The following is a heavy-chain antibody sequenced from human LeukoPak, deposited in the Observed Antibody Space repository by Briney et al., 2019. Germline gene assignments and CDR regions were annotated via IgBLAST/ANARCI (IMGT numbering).Heavy chain of an antibody. J-gene: IGHJ4*02. D-gene: IGHD5-18*01. V-gene: IGHV3-11*06. Sequence: GGSLRLSCAASGFTFSDYYMSWIHQAPGKGLEWVSYISNSSIYTNYADSVKGRFTISRDNAKNSLYLQMNSLRGEDTAVYYCARDLRGYSYGDFDYWGQGTQVTVSS. CDR3: ARDLRGYSYGDFDY. CDR2: ISNSSIYT. CDR1: GFTFSDYY.